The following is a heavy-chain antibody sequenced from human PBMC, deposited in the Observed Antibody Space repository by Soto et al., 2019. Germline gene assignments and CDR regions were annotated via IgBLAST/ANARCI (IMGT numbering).Heavy chain of an antibody. D-gene: IGHD4-17*01. J-gene: IGHJ4*02. CDR3: AREQTTVTEYYFDY. V-gene: IGHV3-21*06. Sequence: GGSLRLSCAASGFTFTRYSMNWVRQAPGKGLEWVSSISSTTNYIYYGDSMKGRFTISRDNGKNSLYLEMHSLRAEDTAVYYCAREQTTVTEYYFDYWGQGTLVTVSS. CDR1: GFTFTRYS. CDR2: ISSTTNYI.